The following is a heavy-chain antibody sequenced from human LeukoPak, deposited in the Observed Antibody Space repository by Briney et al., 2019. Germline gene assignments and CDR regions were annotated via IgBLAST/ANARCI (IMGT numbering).Heavy chain of an antibody. D-gene: IGHD4-17*01. CDR3: ASTHDYGDYFDY. CDR1: GGSISSSSYY. CDR2: IYYSGST. Sequence: PSETLSLTCTVSGGSISSSSYYWGWIRQPPGKGLEWIGSIYYSGSTYYNPSLKSRVTISVDTSKNQFSLKLSSVTAADTAVYYCASTHDYGDYFDYWGQGTLVTVSS. J-gene: IGHJ4*02. V-gene: IGHV4-39*07.